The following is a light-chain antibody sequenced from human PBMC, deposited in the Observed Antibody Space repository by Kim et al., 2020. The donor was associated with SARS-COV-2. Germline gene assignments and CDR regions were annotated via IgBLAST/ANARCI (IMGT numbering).Light chain of an antibody. CDR3: QQSYTTPWT. J-gene: IGKJ1*01. CDR1: QSISTF. Sequence: SASVGDRVTITCRASQSISTFLNWYQQKPGKAPNLLIYAASSLQSGVPSRFSGSVSGTDFTLNIRSLQPEDFATYYCQQSYTTPWTFGQWTKVDIK. V-gene: IGKV1-39*01. CDR2: AAS.